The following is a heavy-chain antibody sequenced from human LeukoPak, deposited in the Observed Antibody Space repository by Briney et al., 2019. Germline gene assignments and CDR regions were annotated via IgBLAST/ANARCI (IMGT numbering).Heavy chain of an antibody. V-gene: IGHV3-23*01. CDR1: GVTFSSYA. CDR3: ASAPGITFGGVIVMFDY. Sequence: PGGSLRLSCAVSGVTFSSYAMSWVRQAPGPGLEWFSAFSGSGSSTYYADSVKGRFTISRDNSKNTLYLQMNSLRAEDTAVYYCASAPGITFGGVIVMFDYWGQGTLVTVFS. J-gene: IGHJ4*02. CDR2: FSGSGSST. D-gene: IGHD3-16*02.